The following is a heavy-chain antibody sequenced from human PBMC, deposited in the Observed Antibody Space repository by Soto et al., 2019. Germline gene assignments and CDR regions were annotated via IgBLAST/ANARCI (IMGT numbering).Heavy chain of an antibody. Sequence: QVQLQESGPGLVKPSGTLSLTCAVSGGSISSSNWWSWVRQPPGKGLEWIGEIYHSGSTNYNPSLKRRVTISVDKSKNQFSLKLSSVTAADTAVYYCATIGPESSSWYGYFQHWGQGTLVTVSS. J-gene: IGHJ1*01. D-gene: IGHD6-13*01. V-gene: IGHV4-4*02. CDR2: IYHSGST. CDR1: GGSISSSNW. CDR3: ATIGPESSSWYGYFQH.